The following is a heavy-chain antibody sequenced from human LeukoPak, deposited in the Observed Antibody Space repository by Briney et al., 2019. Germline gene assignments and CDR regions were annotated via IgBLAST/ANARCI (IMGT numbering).Heavy chain of an antibody. V-gene: IGHV5-51*01. Sequence: GESLKISCKGSGYSFTSYWIGWVRQMPGEGLEWMGIIYPGDSDTRYSPSFQGQVTISADKSISTAYLQWSSLKASDTAMYYCARQLELDSSSWYPYYFDYWGQGTLVTVSS. CDR2: IYPGDSDT. CDR3: ARQLELDSSSWYPYYFDY. J-gene: IGHJ4*02. CDR1: GYSFTSYW. D-gene: IGHD6-13*01.